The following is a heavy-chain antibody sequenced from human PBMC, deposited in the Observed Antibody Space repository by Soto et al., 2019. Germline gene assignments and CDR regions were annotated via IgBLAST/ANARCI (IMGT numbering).Heavy chain of an antibody. CDR3: ARGGLVVVVTAALDY. J-gene: IGHJ4*02. V-gene: IGHV1-46*01. D-gene: IGHD2-21*02. Sequence: QVQLVQSGAEVKKPGASVKVSCKASGDTFTDYYIHWVRQAPGQGLEWMGTVNPSGGHTTYAQHFLGRVTMTRVTSTSTLYMELTSLTSVDTAVYYCARGGLVVVVTAALDYWGQGTLVTVSS. CDR2: VNPSGGHT. CDR1: GDTFTDYY.